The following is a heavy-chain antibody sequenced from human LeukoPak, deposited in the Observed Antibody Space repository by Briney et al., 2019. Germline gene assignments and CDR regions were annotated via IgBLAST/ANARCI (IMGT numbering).Heavy chain of an antibody. CDR3: TRDMREGHRNYAHFYYYYYMDV. J-gene: IGHJ6*03. CDR2: IRSKAYGGTT. D-gene: IGHD1-7*01. CDR1: GFTFGDYA. V-gene: IGHV3-49*03. Sequence: GGSLRLSCTASGFTFGDYAMSWFRQAPGKGLEWVVFIRSKAYGGTTEYAASVKGRFTISRDDSKSIAYLQMNSLKTEDTAVYYCTRDMREGHRNYAHFYYYYYMDVWGKGTTVTVSS.